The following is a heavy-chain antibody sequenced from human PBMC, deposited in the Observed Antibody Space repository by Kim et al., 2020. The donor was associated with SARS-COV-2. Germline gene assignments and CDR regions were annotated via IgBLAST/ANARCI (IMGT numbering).Heavy chain of an antibody. D-gene: IGHD3-22*01. Sequence: GGSLRLSCAASGFTFSSYAMHWVRQAPGKGLEWVAVISYDGINKYYADSVKGRFTISIDNSKNTLYLQMNSLRAEDTAVYYCASERYYYDSSGQFDYWGQGTLVTVSS. CDR3: ASERYYYDSSGQFDY. CDR2: ISYDGINK. J-gene: IGHJ4*02. CDR1: GFTFSSYA. V-gene: IGHV3-30*04.